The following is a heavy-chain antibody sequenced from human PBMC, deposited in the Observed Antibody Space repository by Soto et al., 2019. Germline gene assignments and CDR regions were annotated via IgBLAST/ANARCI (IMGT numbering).Heavy chain of an antibody. CDR3: ASSTTSCHGGVCSLDY. CDR2: IRTKLNRYSS. Sequence: EVQLVESGGDLVQPGGSLRLSCAASGFSFSDRYMDWVRQAPGKGLEWVGRIRTKLNRYSSDYAASVAGRFTISRDDSRNSLYLQMTSLRSEDTAVYYCASSTTSCHGGVCSLDYWGQGTMVTVSS. D-gene: IGHD2-2*01. J-gene: IGHJ4*02. CDR1: GFSFSDRY. V-gene: IGHV3-72*01.